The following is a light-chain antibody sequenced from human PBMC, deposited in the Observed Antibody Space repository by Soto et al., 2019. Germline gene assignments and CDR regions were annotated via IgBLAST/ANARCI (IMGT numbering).Light chain of an antibody. J-gene: IGKJ3*01. Sequence: EIVLTQSPGTLSLSPGERANLSCRASQSVSDSYLAWYQQKPGQAPRLLIYASSRATGIPDRFSGSGSGTDFTLTISRLEPEDFAVYYCQHYGTSALFGPGTKVDIK. CDR2: AS. CDR1: QSVSDSY. CDR3: QHYGTSAL. V-gene: IGKV3-20*01.